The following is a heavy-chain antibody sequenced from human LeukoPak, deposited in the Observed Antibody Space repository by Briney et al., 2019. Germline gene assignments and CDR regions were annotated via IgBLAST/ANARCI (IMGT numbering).Heavy chain of an antibody. J-gene: IGHJ4*02. Sequence: ASVKVSCKASGYTFTSYYMHWVRQAPGQGLEWMGIINPSGGSTSYAQKFQGRVTMTRDTSISTAYMELSRLRSDDTAVYYCAREAPYGSGFRWGQGTLVTVSS. D-gene: IGHD3-10*01. CDR3: AREAPYGSGFR. V-gene: IGHV1-46*01. CDR1: GYTFTSYY. CDR2: INPSGGST.